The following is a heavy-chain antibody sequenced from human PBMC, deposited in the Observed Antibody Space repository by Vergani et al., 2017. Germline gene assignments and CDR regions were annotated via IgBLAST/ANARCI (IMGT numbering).Heavy chain of an antibody. CDR3: ATASWAQLWVLKH. Sequence: QVQLVQSGSELKKPGASVKVSCKTSGHTFSNYEMNWVRQAPGQRLEWMGWINTKTGNPTYAQDFTGRFVFSLDTSVSTAYLEINNLQPEDSAVYLCATASWAQLWVLKHWGQGTRVTVSS. CDR1: GHTFSNYE. V-gene: IGHV7-4-1*02. D-gene: IGHD5-24*01. J-gene: IGHJ4*02. CDR2: INTKTGNP.